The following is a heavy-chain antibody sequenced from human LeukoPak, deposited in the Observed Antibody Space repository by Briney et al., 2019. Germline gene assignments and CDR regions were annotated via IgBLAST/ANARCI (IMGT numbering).Heavy chain of an antibody. CDR1: GFTFSRYV. Sequence: GGSLRLSCAASGFTFSRYVMSWVRQAPGKGLEWVSAISDTGGSTYYADSVKGRFTISRDNSKNTLYLQMNSLRGEDTAVYYCASAYSSGWYGPFDYWGQGTLVTVSS. D-gene: IGHD6-19*01. J-gene: IGHJ4*02. CDR2: ISDTGGST. CDR3: ASAYSSGWYGPFDY. V-gene: IGHV3-23*01.